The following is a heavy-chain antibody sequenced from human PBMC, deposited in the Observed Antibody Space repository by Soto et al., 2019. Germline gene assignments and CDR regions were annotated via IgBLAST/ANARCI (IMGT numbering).Heavy chain of an antibody. CDR2: ISYDGSKK. V-gene: IGHV3-30-3*01. CDR1: GFNLSSSA. CDR3: TRDRCSGTSCYFRY. Sequence: GGSLRLSCAASGFNLSSSAMNWVRQAPGKGLEWLSVISYDGSKKYYADSVKGRFTISRDASKNTLYLQMHSLRADDTAVYYCTRDRCSGTSCYFRYWGQGTLVTVSS. J-gene: IGHJ4*02. D-gene: IGHD2-2*01.